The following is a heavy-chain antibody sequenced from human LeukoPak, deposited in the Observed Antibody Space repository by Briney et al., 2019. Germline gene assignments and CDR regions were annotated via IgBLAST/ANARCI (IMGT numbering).Heavy chain of an antibody. CDR1: GFIFSNYA. CDR2: ISGRSGST. Sequence: QPGASLRLSCAASGFIFSNYAMYWVRQAPGKGLERVSAISGRSGSTYYADSVKGRFTISRDSSKNTLYLQMNSLRADDTAVYYCAKWGDYDVLTGYYVSDFWGQGTLVTVSS. V-gene: IGHV3-23*01. D-gene: IGHD3-9*01. CDR3: AKWGDYDVLTGYYVSDF. J-gene: IGHJ4*02.